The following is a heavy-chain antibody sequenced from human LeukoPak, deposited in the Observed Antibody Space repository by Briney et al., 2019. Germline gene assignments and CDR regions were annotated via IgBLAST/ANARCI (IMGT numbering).Heavy chain of an antibody. D-gene: IGHD3-9*01. CDR3: AKDPVLRYFDRLPYFDY. J-gene: IGHJ4*02. CDR2: ISGSGGST. CDR1: GFTFSSYA. Sequence: PGGSLRLSCAASGFTFSSYAMSWVRQAPGKGLEWVSAISGSGGSTYYADSVKGRFTISRDNSKNTLYLQMNSLRAGDTAVYYCAKDPVLRYFDRLPYFDYWGQGTLVTVSS. V-gene: IGHV3-23*01.